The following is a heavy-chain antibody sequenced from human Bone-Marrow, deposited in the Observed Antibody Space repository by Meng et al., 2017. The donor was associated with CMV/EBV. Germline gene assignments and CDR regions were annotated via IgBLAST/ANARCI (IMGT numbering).Heavy chain of an antibody. CDR2: INPNSGGT. Sequence: ASVKVSCKASGYTFTGYYMHWVRQAPGQGLEWMGWINPNSGGTNYAQKFQGRVTMTRDTSISTAYMELSRLRSDDTAVYYCARVAPVAKYSSSPVRFDPWGQGTLVTVSS. D-gene: IGHD6-13*01. CDR3: ARVAPVAKYSSSPVRFDP. CDR1: GYTFTGYY. V-gene: IGHV1-2*02. J-gene: IGHJ5*02.